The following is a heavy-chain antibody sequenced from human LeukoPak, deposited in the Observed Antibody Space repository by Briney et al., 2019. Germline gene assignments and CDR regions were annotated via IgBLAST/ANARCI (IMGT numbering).Heavy chain of an antibody. CDR2: IYHSGST. J-gene: IGHJ4*02. V-gene: IGHV4-30-2*05. D-gene: IGHD3-22*01. CDR1: GGSISSGGYS. CDR3: ASITMIVGVLDY. Sequence: SETLSLTCAVSGGSISSGGYSWSWIRQPPGKGLEWIGYIYHSGSTYYNPSLKSRVTISVDTSKNQFSLKLSSVTAADTAVYYCASITMIVGVLDYWGQGTLVTVSS.